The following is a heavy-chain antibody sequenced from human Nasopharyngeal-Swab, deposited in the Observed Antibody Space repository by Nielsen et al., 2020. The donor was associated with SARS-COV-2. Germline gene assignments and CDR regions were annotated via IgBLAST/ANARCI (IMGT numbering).Heavy chain of an antibody. Sequence: GESLKISCAASGFTFSSYAMSWVRQAPGKGLEWVSTISGSGGSTYYADSVKGRFTISRDNSKNTLYLQMSSLRAEDTAVHYCANRMPTVGATRYYCFDSWGQGTLVTVSS. V-gene: IGHV3-23*01. CDR2: ISGSGGST. J-gene: IGHJ4*02. D-gene: IGHD1-26*01. CDR1: GFTFSSYA. CDR3: ANRMPTVGATRYYCFDS.